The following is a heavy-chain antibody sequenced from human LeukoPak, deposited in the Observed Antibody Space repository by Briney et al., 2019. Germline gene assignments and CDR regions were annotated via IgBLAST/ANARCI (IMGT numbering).Heavy chain of an antibody. CDR1: GSPFSNYG. V-gene: IGHV1-18*01. J-gene: IGHJ4*02. Sequence: GASVKVSCKPSGSPFSNYGITWGRQAPGLRLECMGWISAADGTTKHAQKVQGRVTMTTDTSTSTAYMELRSLSSDDTAVYYCARGGAAVATHFSHWGQGTLVTVSS. CDR3: ARGGAAVATHFSH. D-gene: IGHD5-12*01. CDR2: ISAADGTT.